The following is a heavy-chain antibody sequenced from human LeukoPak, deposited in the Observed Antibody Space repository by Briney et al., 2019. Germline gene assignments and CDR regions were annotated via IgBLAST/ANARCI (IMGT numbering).Heavy chain of an antibody. CDR3: ARRTASSSSLNWFDP. J-gene: IGHJ5*02. CDR2: IYYSGST. Sequence: SETLSLTCTVSGGSISSYYWSWIRQPPGKGLEWIGYIYYSGSTDYNPSLKSRVTISVETSKNQFSLKLSSVTAADTAVYYCARRTASSSSLNWFDPWGQGTLVTVSS. V-gene: IGHV4-59*01. CDR1: GGSISSYY. D-gene: IGHD6-6*01.